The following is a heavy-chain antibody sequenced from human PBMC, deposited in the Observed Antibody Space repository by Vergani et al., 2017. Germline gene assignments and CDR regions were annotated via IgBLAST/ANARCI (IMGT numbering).Heavy chain of an antibody. D-gene: IGHD6-13*01. V-gene: IGHV3-74*01. CDR2: INSDGSST. CDR1: GFTFSSYW. J-gene: IGHJ4*02. Sequence: EVQLVESGGGLVQPGGSLRLSCAASGFTFSSYWMHWVRQAPGKGLVWVSRINSDGSSTIYADSVKGRFTISRDNAKNTLFLQMNSLRAEDTAVYYCAREGYSSSWTPSDYWGQGTLVTVSS. CDR3: AREGYSSSWTPSDY.